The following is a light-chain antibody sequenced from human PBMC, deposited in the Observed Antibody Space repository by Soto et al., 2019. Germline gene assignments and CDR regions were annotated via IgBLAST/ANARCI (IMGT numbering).Light chain of an antibody. CDR1: QDISNF. J-gene: IGKJ4*01. CDR2: AAS. V-gene: IGKV1-9*01. Sequence: DIQLTQSPSFLSASVGDRVTITCRASQDISNFLAWYQQKPGKAPKLLIYAASTLQSGVPSRFSGSGSGREFTLTISSLQPEDFATYHCQQLNSYPIATFGGGTKVHIK. CDR3: QQLNSYPIAT.